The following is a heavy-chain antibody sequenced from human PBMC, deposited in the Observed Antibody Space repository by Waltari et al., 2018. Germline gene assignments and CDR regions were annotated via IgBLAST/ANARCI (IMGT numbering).Heavy chain of an antibody. J-gene: IGHJ1*01. CDR2: INTDGSTT. Sequence: EVQLVASGGGLVQPGGSLRLSCAASGFTFSSYWMHWVRQAPGNGLVWVSDINTDGSTTNYADAVKGRFTISRDNSKNTRYLQMDSLSAEETAVYYCVIGAQHVSNWYASEYFQHWGQGTLVTVSS. CDR3: VIGAQHVSNWYASEYFQH. V-gene: IGHV3-74*01. D-gene: IGHD6-13*01. CDR1: GFTFSSYW.